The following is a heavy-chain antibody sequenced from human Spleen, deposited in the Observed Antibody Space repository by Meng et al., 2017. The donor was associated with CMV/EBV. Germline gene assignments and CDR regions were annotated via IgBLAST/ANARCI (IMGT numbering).Heavy chain of an antibody. CDR3: VRDWGFDY. CDR1: GFIFSDYG. Sequence: GESLKISCEPSGFIFSDYGMHWVRQAPGKGLVWVSRINIDGSSTDYADSVRGRFTISRGNAWNTLYLQMNTLRVEDTAVYYCVRDWGFDYWGQGTLVTVSS. D-gene: IGHD3-16*01. V-gene: IGHV3-74*01. CDR2: INIDGSST. J-gene: IGHJ4*02.